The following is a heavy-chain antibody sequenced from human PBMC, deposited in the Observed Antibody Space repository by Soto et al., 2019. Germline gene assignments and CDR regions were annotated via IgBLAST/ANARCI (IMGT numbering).Heavy chain of an antibody. J-gene: IGHJ6*02. Sequence: EEQLLESGGGLVQAGGSLRLSCAASGFAFSSYDMSWVRQAPGKGLEWVSAISDSGDTTYYADSVRGRLTISRDNSKNTLYLLMNSLRADDTAVYYCANRDTSMITRYYYGMDVWGQGTTVSVSS. CDR1: GFAFSSYD. CDR3: ANRDTSMITRYYYGMDV. CDR2: ISDSGDTT. V-gene: IGHV3-23*01. D-gene: IGHD5-18*01.